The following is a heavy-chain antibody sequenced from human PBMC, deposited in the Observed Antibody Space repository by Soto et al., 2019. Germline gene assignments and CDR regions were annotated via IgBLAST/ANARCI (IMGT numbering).Heavy chain of an antibody. CDR3: ARGGWISSITMVRGTRSFDY. CDR1: GGSFSGYY. J-gene: IGHJ4*02. V-gene: IGHV4-34*01. Sequence: QVQLQQWGAGLLKPSETLSLTCAVYGGSFSGYYWSWIRQPPGKGLEWIGEINHSGSTNYNPSLTRRVTISVDTSKNHFSLKLSSVTAADTAVYYCARGGWISSITMVRGTRSFDYWGQGTLVTVSS. D-gene: IGHD3-10*01. CDR2: INHSGST.